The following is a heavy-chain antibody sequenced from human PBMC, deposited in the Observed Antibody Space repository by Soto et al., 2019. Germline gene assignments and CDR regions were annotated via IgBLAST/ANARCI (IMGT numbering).Heavy chain of an antibody. CDR3: AKRRGEGIFDY. D-gene: IGHD3-16*01. Sequence: EVQLLESGGGLVQPWGSLRLSCAASGFTFSSYVMGWVRQAPGKGLEWVSAIGGTSGSTYYPNSVRGRFTISRDNSKNTVYLQMISLRADDTAVYFCAKRRGEGIFDYWGQGTLVTVSS. V-gene: IGHV3-23*01. CDR2: IGGTSGST. CDR1: GFTFSSYV. J-gene: IGHJ4*02.